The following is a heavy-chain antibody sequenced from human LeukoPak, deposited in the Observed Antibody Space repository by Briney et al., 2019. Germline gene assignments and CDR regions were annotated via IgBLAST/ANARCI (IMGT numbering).Heavy chain of an antibody. Sequence: SVKVSCKASGGTFSTYGISWVRQAPGQGLEWMGRIIPRLSTSNNAQKFQGRVTITTDESTSTAYMELSSLRSEDTAVYYCARDPHSGYDRLFDAFDIWGQGTMVTVSS. D-gene: IGHD5-12*01. V-gene: IGHV1-69*11. CDR2: IIPRLSTS. CDR3: ARDPHSGYDRLFDAFDI. J-gene: IGHJ3*02. CDR1: GGTFSTYG.